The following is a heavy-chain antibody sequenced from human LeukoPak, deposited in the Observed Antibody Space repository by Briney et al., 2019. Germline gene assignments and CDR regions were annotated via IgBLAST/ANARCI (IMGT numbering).Heavy chain of an antibody. J-gene: IGHJ4*02. Sequence: GESLKISCTASGYSFASSWIAWVRQMPGKGLEWMGIIFPDDSNTGYNPSFQGQVTMSADKSVSTAYLQWSSLKASDTAIYYCARQTREPAMEDRRIDYWGQETLVIAS. V-gene: IGHV5-51*01. CDR1: GYSFASSW. CDR2: IFPDDSNT. D-gene: IGHD1-14*01. CDR3: ARQTREPAMEDRRIDY.